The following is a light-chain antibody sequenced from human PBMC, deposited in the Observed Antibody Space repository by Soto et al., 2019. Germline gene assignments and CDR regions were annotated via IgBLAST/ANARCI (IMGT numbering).Light chain of an antibody. Sequence: EIVLTQSPATLSLSPGERATLSYRASQSVSSYLAWYQQKPGQAPRLLIYDASNRATGIPARFSGSGSGTDFTRTISSLEPEDFAVYYCQQRSNWPPYTFGQGTKLEIK. J-gene: IGKJ2*01. CDR3: QQRSNWPPYT. V-gene: IGKV3-11*01. CDR1: QSVSSY. CDR2: DAS.